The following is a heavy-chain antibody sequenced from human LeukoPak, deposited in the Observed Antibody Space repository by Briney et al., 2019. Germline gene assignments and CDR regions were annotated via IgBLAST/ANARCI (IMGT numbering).Heavy chain of an antibody. CDR2: ISSSGSTI. D-gene: IGHD3-10*01. J-gene: IGHJ4*02. V-gene: IGHV3-48*03. Sequence: GGSLRLSCAASGFTFSSYEMNWARQAPGKGLEWVSYISSSGSTIYYADSVKGRFTISRDNAKNSLYLQMNSLRAEDTAVYYCARVRGSGSSIDYWGQGTLVTVSS. CDR1: GFTFSSYE. CDR3: ARVRGSGSSIDY.